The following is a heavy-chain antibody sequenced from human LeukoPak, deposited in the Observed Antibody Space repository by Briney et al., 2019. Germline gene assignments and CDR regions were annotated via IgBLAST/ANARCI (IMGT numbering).Heavy chain of an antibody. Sequence: GESLKISCKGSGYRFTNYWIGWVRQMPGKGLEWMGIIYPGDSNTKYSPSFQAQVTISADKSITTAYLQWTSLKASDTAIYYCARELVGDTDYWGQGTLVTVSS. CDR2: IYPGDSNT. D-gene: IGHD1-26*01. CDR3: ARELVGDTDY. J-gene: IGHJ4*02. V-gene: IGHV5-51*01. CDR1: GYRFTNYW.